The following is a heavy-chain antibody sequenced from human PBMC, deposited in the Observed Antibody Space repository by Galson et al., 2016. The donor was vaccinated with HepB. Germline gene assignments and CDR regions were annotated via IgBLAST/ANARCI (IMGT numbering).Heavy chain of an antibody. CDR1: GFTFTNFV. J-gene: IGHJ3*01. CDR3: ARERSSRWYWDAFDV. V-gene: IGHV3-30*03. CDR2: LSSDGSDK. Sequence: SLRLSCATSGFTFTNFVMHWVRQAPGKGLEWVATLSSDGSDKYYADFVTGRFNVSRDNSKNTMYLQMSSLRPGDTATYYCARERSSRWYWDAFDVWGQGTLVTVS. D-gene: IGHD2-15*01.